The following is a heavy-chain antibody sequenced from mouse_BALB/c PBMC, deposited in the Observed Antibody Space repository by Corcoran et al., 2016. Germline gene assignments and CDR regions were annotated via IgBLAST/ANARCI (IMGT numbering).Heavy chain of an antibody. V-gene: IGHV14-3*02. CDR2: IDPANGNT. CDR3: ARSMVTAY. Sequence: EVQLQHSGAELVKPGAAVKLSCTASGFNIKDTYMHWVKQRPEQGLEWIGRIDPANGNTKYDPKFQGKATITADTSSNTAYLQLSSLTSEDTAVYYCARSMVTAYWGQGTLVTVSA. D-gene: IGHD2-1*01. J-gene: IGHJ3*01. CDR1: GFNIKDTY.